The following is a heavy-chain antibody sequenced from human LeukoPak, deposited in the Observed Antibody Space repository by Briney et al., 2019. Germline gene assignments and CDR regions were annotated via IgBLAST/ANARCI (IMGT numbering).Heavy chain of an antibody. V-gene: IGHV3-74*01. J-gene: IGHJ4*02. CDR3: SRGEDY. CDR2: INSDGSST. Sequence: GGSLRLSCAASGFTFSSYWMHWVRQAPGKGLVWVSRINSDGSSTSYADSVKGRFTISRDNAKNTLYLAMNSLRADDTGIYYCSRGEDYWGQGTLVTVSS. CDR1: GFTFSSYW.